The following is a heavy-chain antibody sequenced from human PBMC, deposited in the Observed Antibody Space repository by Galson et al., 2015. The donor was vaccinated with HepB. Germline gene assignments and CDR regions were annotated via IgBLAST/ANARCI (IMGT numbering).Heavy chain of an antibody. J-gene: IGHJ2*01. V-gene: IGHV3-48*02. Sequence: SLRLSCAASGFTFSSYTMNWVRQAPGKGLESVSYISSTGTTMYYADSAKGRFTISRDNAQNSRYLQMNSLRDEDTAVYYGARVYFGSGSSSAYWYFDLWGRGALVTVSS. D-gene: IGHD3-10*01. CDR1: GFTFSSYT. CDR2: ISSTGTTM. CDR3: ARVYFGSGSSSAYWYFDL.